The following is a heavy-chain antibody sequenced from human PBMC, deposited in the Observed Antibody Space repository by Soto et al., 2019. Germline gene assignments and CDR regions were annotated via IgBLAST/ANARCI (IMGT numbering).Heavy chain of an antibody. CDR3: ARETLYCTNGVCNYYYYYGMDV. Sequence: QVQLVQSGAEVKKPGASVKVSCKASGYTFTSYYMHWVRQAPGQGLEWMGIINPSGGSTSYAQKFQGRVTVTRDTSTSTVYMELSSLRSEDTAVYYCARETLYCTNGVCNYYYYYGMDVWGQGTTVTVSS. J-gene: IGHJ6*02. D-gene: IGHD2-8*01. V-gene: IGHV1-46*01. CDR1: GYTFTSYY. CDR2: INPSGGST.